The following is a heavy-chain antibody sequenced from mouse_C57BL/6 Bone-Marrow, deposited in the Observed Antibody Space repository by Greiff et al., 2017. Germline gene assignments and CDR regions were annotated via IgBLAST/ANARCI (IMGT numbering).Heavy chain of an antibody. CDR2: IYPGSGNT. J-gene: IGHJ4*01. D-gene: IGHD6-1*01. CDR3: ARAGVCPYYAMDY. Sequence: QVQLQQSGAELVRPGASVKLSCKASGYTFTDYYINWVKQRPGQGLEWIARIYPGSGNTYYNEKFKGKATLTAEKSSSTAYMQLSSLTSEDSAVYFCARAGVCPYYAMDYWGQGTSVTVSS. CDR1: GYTFTDYY. V-gene: IGHV1-76*01.